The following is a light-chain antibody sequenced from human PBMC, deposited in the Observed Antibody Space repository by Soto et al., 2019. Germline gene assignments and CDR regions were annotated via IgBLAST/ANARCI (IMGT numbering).Light chain of an antibody. CDR1: QSVSSN. J-gene: IGKJ1*01. V-gene: IGKV3-15*01. Sequence: EIVMTQSPATLSFSPGERATLSCRASQSVSSNLAWYQQKPGQAPRLLIYGASTRATGIPARFSGSGSGTEFTLTISSLQSEDFAVYYCQQYNNWPPMAFGQGTKVEIK. CDR2: GAS. CDR3: QQYNNWPPMA.